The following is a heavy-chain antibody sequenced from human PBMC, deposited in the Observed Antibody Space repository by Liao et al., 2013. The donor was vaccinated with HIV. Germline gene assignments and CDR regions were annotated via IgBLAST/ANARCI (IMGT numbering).Heavy chain of an antibody. CDR2: IYSSGRT. CDR1: GGSIRSGTYY. D-gene: IGHD3-10*01. Sequence: QVQLQESGPGLVKPSQTLSLTCTVSGGSIRSGTYYWSWIRQPAGKGLEWIGRIYSSGRTTYNPSLKSRVTISVDTSKNQFSLKLSSVTAADTAVYYCARGTGYWGQGTLVTVSS. V-gene: IGHV4-61*02. CDR3: ARGTGY. J-gene: IGHJ4*02.